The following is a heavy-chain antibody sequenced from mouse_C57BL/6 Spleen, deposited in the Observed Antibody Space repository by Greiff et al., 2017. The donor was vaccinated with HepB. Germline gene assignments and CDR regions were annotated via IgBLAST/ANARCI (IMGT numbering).Heavy chain of an antibody. V-gene: IGHV3-1*01. CDR2: ISYSGST. J-gene: IGHJ3*01. Sequence: EVKLVESGPGMVKPSQSLSLTCTVTGYSITSGYDWHWIRHFPGNKLEWMGYISYSGSTNYNPSLKSRISITHDTSKNHFFLKLNSVTTEDTATYYCARNYDYDEGSFAYWGQGTLVTVSA. CDR3: ARNYDYDEGSFAY. D-gene: IGHD2-4*01. CDR1: GYSITSGYD.